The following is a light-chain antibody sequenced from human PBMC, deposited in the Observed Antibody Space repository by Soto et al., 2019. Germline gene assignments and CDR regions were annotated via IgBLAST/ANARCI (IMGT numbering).Light chain of an antibody. J-gene: IGKJ5*01. Sequence: EIVLTQSPGTLSLSPVERATLSCRASQSLNTDLAWYQQKPGQAPRLLLYGASTRATGTPTRFSGSGSGTEFTLTISSLQSEDFAIYYCQQYKSWPPITFGQGTRLEIK. CDR2: GAS. V-gene: IGKV3-15*01. CDR3: QQYKSWPPIT. CDR1: QSLNTD.